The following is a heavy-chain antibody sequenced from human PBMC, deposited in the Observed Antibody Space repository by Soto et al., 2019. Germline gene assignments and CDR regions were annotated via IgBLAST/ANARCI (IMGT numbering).Heavy chain of an antibody. J-gene: IGHJ5*02. CDR2: IILIFGTA. D-gene: IGHD1-26*01. Sequence: QVQLVQSGAEVKKPGSSVKVSCKASGGTFSSYAISWVRQAPGQGLEWMGGIILIFGTANYAQKFQGRVTITADESTSTAYMELSSLRSEDTAVYYCARTRLPNIVGATTSGWFDPWGQGTLVTVSS. V-gene: IGHV1-69*01. CDR1: GGTFSSYA. CDR3: ARTRLPNIVGATTSGWFDP.